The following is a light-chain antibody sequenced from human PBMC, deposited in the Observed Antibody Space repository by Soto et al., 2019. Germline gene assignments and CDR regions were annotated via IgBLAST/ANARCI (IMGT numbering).Light chain of an antibody. CDR2: NTN. CDR3: AAWDDRMNGRV. J-gene: IGLJ3*02. Sequence: QSVLTQPPSASGTPGQRVTISCSGSSSNIGSNAVNWYQQLPGTAPKVVIYNTNQRPSGVPDRFSGSKSGTSASLAISGLQSEDEADYYCAAWDDRMNGRVFGGGTKLTVL. CDR1: SSNIGSNA. V-gene: IGLV1-44*01.